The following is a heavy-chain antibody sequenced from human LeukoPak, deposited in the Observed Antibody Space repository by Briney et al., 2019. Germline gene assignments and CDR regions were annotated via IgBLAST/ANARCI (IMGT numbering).Heavy chain of an antibody. CDR1: VGSVSSSSYY. CDR3: ARHVPRELLYYFDY. CDR2: IYYSGST. V-gene: IGHV4-39*01. J-gene: IGHJ4*02. D-gene: IGHD3-10*01. Sequence: SETLSLTCTVSVGSVSSSSYYWGWIRQPPGKGLEWIGSIYYSGSTYYNPSFKSRVTISVDTSKNQFSLKLSSVTAADTAVYYCARHVPRELLYYFDYWGQGTLVTVSS.